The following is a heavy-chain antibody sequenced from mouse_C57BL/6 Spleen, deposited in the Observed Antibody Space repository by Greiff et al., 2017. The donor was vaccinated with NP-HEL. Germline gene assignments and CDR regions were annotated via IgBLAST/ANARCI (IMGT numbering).Heavy chain of an antibody. J-gene: IGHJ4*01. Sequence: VKLQQSGAELVRPGTSVKVSCKASGYAFTNYLIEWVKQRPGQGLEWIGVINPGSGGTNYNEKFKGKATLTADKSSSTAYMQLSSLTSEDSAVYFCARGGYWDGPYYYAMDYWGQGTSVTVSS. V-gene: IGHV1-54*01. CDR2: INPGSGGT. D-gene: IGHD4-1*01. CDR1: GYAFTNYL. CDR3: ARGGYWDGPYYYAMDY.